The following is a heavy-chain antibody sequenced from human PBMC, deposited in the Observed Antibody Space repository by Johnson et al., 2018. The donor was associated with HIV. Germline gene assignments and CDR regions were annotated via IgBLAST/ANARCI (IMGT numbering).Heavy chain of an antibody. CDR1: GFSFTNAW. V-gene: IGHV3-15*01. D-gene: IGHD2-8*02. CDR3: TTVGGILGTYAFDI. Sequence: VQLVESGGGLVKPGGSLRLSCAASGFSFTNAWMSWVRQAPGKGLEWVGRIKSKTDGGPTEFAAPVKGRFTMSRDDSKNTLYLQMNSLKTEDTAVYYCTTVGGILGTYAFDIWGQGTMVTVSS. J-gene: IGHJ3*02. CDR2: IKSKTDGGPT.